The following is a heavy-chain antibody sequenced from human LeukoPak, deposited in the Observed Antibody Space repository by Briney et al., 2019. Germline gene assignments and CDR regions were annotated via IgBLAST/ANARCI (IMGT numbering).Heavy chain of an antibody. CDR3: ARVRDGYNDAHDI. CDR1: GYTFNNYN. Sequence: ASVKISCKASGYTFNNYNIHWLRQAPGQGLEWMGIVNPGGDSTNYAQDFQGRLTLTGDTSTSTVYMELSSLRSEDTAVYYCARVRDGYNDAHDIWGQGTMVTVTS. CDR2: VNPGGDST. V-gene: IGHV1-46*02. J-gene: IGHJ3*02. D-gene: IGHD5-24*01.